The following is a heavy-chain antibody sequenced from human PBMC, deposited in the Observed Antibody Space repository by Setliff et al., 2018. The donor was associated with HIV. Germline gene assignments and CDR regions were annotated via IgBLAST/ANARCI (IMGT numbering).Heavy chain of an antibody. CDR1: GYTFIGDY. CDR2: INPNSGGT. V-gene: IGHV1-2*02. Sequence: ASVKVSCKASGYTFIGDYMHWVRQAPGQGFEWMGWINPNSGGTNFAQKFQGRVTMTWDTSISTAYMELSRLRSDDTAVYYCARGGLATGAFDIWGQGTMVTVSS. J-gene: IGHJ3*02. D-gene: IGHD5-12*01. CDR3: ARGGLATGAFDI.